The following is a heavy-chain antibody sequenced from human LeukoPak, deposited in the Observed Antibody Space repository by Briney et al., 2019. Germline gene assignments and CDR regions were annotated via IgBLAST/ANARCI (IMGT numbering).Heavy chain of an antibody. Sequence: PGGSLRLSCAASGFTFGNYAMSWVRQAPGKGLEWVSAISGSGGSTYYADSVKGRFTISRDDSKSTLYLQMNSLRAEDTAIYYCAKGSRYIYGYYFDYWGQGTLVTVSS. D-gene: IGHD5-18*01. CDR1: GFTFGNYA. CDR3: AKGSRYIYGYYFDY. J-gene: IGHJ4*01. CDR2: ISGSGGST. V-gene: IGHV3-23*01.